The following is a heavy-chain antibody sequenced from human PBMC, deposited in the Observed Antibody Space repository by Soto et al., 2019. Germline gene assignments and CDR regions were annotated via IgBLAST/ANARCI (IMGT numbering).Heavy chain of an antibody. CDR2: ISGRGGST. V-gene: IGHV3-23*01. Sequence: PGGSLRLSCAASGFTFSSYAMSWVRQAPGKGLEWVSAISGRGGSTYYADSVKGRFTISRDNSKNTLYLQMNSLRAEDTAVYYCAKDKMPRSGMDVWGQGTTVTVSS. J-gene: IGHJ6*02. CDR3: AKDKMPRSGMDV. D-gene: IGHD2-2*01. CDR1: GFTFSSYA.